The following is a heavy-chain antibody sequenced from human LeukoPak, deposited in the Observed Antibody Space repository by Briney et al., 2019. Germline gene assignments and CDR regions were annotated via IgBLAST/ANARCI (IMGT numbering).Heavy chain of an antibody. Sequence: ASVKVSCKASGYAFTSYDINWVRQATGQGLEWMGWMNPNSGNTGYAQKFQGRVTMTRNTSISTAYMELSSLRSEDTAVYYCARVPKKHANYDILTGTRGDAFDIWGQGTMVTVSS. CDR3: ARVPKKHANYDILTGTRGDAFDI. V-gene: IGHV1-8*01. D-gene: IGHD3-9*01. CDR2: MNPNSGNT. CDR1: GYAFTSYD. J-gene: IGHJ3*02.